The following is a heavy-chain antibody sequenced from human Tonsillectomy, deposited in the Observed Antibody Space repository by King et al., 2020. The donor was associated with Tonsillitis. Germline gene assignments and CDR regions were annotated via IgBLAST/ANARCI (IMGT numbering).Heavy chain of an antibody. CDR1: ALTFSSSG. CDR3: AKDRGVAQFDY. CDR2: ISYDESQK. J-gene: IGHJ4*02. Sequence: VQLVESGGGVVQPGRSLRLSCAASALTFSSSGLHWVRQAPGKGLEWVATISYDESQKYYLDSLKGRFTISRDNAEKTVSLQMESLRVDDTAVYYCAKDRGVAQFDYWGQGTLVTVST. V-gene: IGHV3-30*18. D-gene: IGHD3-10*01.